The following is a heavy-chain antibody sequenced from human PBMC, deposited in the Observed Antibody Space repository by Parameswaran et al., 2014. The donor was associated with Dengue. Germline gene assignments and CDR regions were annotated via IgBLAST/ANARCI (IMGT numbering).Heavy chain of an antibody. D-gene: IGHD2-2*01. V-gene: IGHV1-18*01. J-gene: IGHJ6*03. CDR3: ARAIGYCGSTSCHTYYYYYMDV. Sequence: WMRQAPGQGLEWMGWINVYNGHTNYTQRLQGRVTMTTDTSTSTAYMELRSLRSDDTAVYFCARAIGYCGSTSCHTYYYYYMDVWGKGTTVTVSS. CDR2: INVYNGHT.